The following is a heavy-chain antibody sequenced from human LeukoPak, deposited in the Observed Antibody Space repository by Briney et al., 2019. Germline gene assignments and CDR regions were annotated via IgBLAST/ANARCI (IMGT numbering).Heavy chain of an antibody. Sequence: ASVRVSCXAXGYTFTSYDINGGRQAPGQGLEWMGWMNPNSGNTGYAQKFHGRVTMTRNTSISTAYMELSSLRSEDTAVYYCARELILALWGQGTTVTVSS. CDR3: ARELILAL. J-gene: IGHJ6*02. CDR2: MNPNSGNT. D-gene: IGHD3-9*01. CDR1: GYTFTSYD. V-gene: IGHV1-8*01.